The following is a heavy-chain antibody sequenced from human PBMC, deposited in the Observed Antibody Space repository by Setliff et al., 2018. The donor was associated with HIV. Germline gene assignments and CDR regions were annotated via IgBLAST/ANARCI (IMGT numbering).Heavy chain of an antibody. Sequence: PSETLSLTCAVSDYSISSGYYWGWIRQPPGKGLEWIGGIYHSGSTYYNPSLKSRGAMSVDTSKNQFSLRLSSVTAADTAVYYCARVNGYYDFWSGPAGYFQPWGQGTLVTVSS. CDR2: IYHSGST. CDR3: ARVNGYYDFWSGPAGYFQP. V-gene: IGHV4-38-2*01. CDR1: DYSISSGYY. D-gene: IGHD3-3*01. J-gene: IGHJ1*01.